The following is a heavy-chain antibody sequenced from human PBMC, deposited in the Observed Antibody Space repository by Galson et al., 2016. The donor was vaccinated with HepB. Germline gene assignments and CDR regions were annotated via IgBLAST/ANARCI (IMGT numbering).Heavy chain of an antibody. Sequence: SVKVSCKASGGNFRNYGVNWVRQAPGQGLEWMGVIIPFFATGKYAQNFQGRVTITADESTATAYMELSSLRSDDTAVYYCARDQDYGDFHWGHGTLVTVSS. CDR2: IIPFFATG. CDR1: GGNFRNYG. CDR3: ARDQDYGDFH. V-gene: IGHV1-69*13. J-gene: IGHJ4*01. D-gene: IGHD4-17*01.